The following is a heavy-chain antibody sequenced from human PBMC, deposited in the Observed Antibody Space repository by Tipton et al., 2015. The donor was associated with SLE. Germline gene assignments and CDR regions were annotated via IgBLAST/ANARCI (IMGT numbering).Heavy chain of an antibody. CDR3: ARLPYDSSGYYPPFGY. J-gene: IGHJ4*02. D-gene: IGHD3-22*01. V-gene: IGHV4-38-2*02. CDR2: IYYSGST. Sequence: TLSLTCTVSGYSISSGYYWGWIRQPPGKGLEWIGSIYYSGSTYYNPSLKSRVTISVDTPKNQFSLKLSSVTAADTAVYYCARLPYDSSGYYPPFGYWGQGTLVTVSS. CDR1: GYSISSGYY.